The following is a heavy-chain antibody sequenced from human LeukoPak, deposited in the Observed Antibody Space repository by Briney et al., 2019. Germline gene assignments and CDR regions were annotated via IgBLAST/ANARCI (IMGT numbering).Heavy chain of an antibody. Sequence: QTGGSLRLSCAASGFTFSSHAMSWVRQAPGKGLEWVSAISGSGGSTYYADSVKGRFTIPRDNSKNTLYLQMNSLRAKDTAVYYCARELSEMATISPFDYWGQGTLVTVSS. CDR1: GFTFSSHA. J-gene: IGHJ4*02. D-gene: IGHD5-24*01. V-gene: IGHV3-23*01. CDR3: ARELSEMATISPFDY. CDR2: ISGSGGST.